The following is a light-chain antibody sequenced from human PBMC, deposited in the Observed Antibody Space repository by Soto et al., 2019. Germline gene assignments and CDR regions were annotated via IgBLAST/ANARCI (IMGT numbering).Light chain of an antibody. V-gene: IGKV1-12*01. CDR2: AAS. CDR1: QDITTR. J-gene: IGKJ1*01. Sequence: DIQLTQSPSSVSASVGDRVTITCRASQDITTRLAWYQQKPGTAPKLPIHAASLSGSGVPSRFSVSGSGTDFSLTVSRLQSEDFATYFCQQAHTFPWTFGQGTMVDI. CDR3: QQAHTFPWT.